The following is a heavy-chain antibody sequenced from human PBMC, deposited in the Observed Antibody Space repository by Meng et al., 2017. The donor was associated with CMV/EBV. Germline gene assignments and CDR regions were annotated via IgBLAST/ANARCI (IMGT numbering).Heavy chain of an antibody. CDR3: TTGIAVAGSFYYYGMDV. CDR2: IRSKAYGGTT. Sequence: GESLKISCTASGFTFGDYAMRWVRQAPGKGLEWVGFIRSKAYGGTTEYAASVKGRFTISRDDSKSIAYLQMNSLKTEDTAVYYCTTGIAVAGSFYYYGMDVWGQGTTVTVSS. V-gene: IGHV3-49*04. D-gene: IGHD6-19*01. CDR1: GFTFGDYA. J-gene: IGHJ6*02.